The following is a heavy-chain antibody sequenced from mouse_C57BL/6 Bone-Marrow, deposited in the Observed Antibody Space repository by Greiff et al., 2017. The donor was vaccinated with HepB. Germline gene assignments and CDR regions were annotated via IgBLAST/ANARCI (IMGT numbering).Heavy chain of an antibody. CDR2: IYPGSGNT. J-gene: IGHJ4*01. Sequence: VKLMESGAELVRPGASVKLSCKASGYTFTDYYINWVKQRPGQGLEWIARIYPGSGNTYYNEKFKGKATLTAEKSSSTAYMQLSSLTSEDSAVYFCARTPYYAMDYWGQGTSVTVSS. CDR1: GYTFTDYY. CDR3: ARTPYYAMDY. V-gene: IGHV1-76*01.